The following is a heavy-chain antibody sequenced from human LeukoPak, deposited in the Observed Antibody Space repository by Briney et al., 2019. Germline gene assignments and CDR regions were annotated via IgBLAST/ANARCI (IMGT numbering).Heavy chain of an antibody. CDR2: VSSSGTTT. CDR1: GFTFSSYS. D-gene: IGHD5-24*01. V-gene: IGHV3-48*02. Sequence: GGSLRLSCAASGFTFSSYSVIWARQAPGKGLKWVSYVSSSGTTTYYADSVKGRFTISRDNGKNLVSLQMNSLRDEDTAVYYCARADRDGNKRFLDWGQGTLVTVSS. J-gene: IGHJ4*02. CDR3: ARADRDGNKRFLD.